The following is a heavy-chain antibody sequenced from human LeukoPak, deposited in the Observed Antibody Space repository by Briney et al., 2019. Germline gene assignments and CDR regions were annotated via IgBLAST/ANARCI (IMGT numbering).Heavy chain of an antibody. CDR2: IYSGGTS. V-gene: IGHV3-66*01. Sequence: GGSLRLSCAASGFTVSSNYMSWVRQAPGKGLEWVSVIYSGGTSYYADSVKGRFTISRDNSKNTLYLQMSSLRAEDTAVYYCARDVDYYDSGSREIQIHYWGQGTLVTVSS. J-gene: IGHJ4*02. CDR3: ARDVDYYDSGSREIQIHY. D-gene: IGHD3-10*01. CDR1: GFTVSSNY.